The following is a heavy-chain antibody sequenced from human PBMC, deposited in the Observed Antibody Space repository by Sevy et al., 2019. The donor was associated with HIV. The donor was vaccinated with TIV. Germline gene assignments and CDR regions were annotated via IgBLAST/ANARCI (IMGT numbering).Heavy chain of an antibody. J-gene: IGHJ3*02. CDR3: AGWGGGAFHI. CDR2: MYYSGSQ. D-gene: IGHD7-27*01. Sequence: SETLSLTCCVSGDSISTSGYSWSWIRQPPGKGLEWIGYMYYSGSQFYNPSLQSRVTISFDTSKMQLSLKLTSMTAADTAVYYCAGWGGGAFHIWGQGTMVTVSS. CDR1: GDSISTSGYS. V-gene: IGHV4-30-2*01.